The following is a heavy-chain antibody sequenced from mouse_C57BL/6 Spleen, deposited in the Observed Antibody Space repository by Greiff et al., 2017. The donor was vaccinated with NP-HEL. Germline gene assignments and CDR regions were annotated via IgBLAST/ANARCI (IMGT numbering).Heavy chain of an antibody. D-gene: IGHD4-1*01. CDR2: ISSGGSYT. V-gene: IGHV5-6*02. Sequence: DVMLVESGGDLVKPGGSLKLSCAASGFTFSSYGMSWVRQTPDKRLEWVATISSGGSYTYYPDSVKGRFTISRDNAKNTLYLQMSSLKSEDTAMYYCARRGANWGFDYWGQGTTLTVSS. CDR3: ARRGANWGFDY. CDR1: GFTFSSYG. J-gene: IGHJ2*01.